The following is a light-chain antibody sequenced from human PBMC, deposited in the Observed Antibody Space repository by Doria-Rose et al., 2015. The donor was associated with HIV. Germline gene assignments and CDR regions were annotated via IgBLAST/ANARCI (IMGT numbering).Light chain of an antibody. CDR3: QQYYDTPS. CDR1: QSLLYTSKNY. J-gene: IGKJ3*01. Sequence: DIQVTQSPESLGMSLGERATLNCKSNQSLLYTSKNYLAWYQQKPGQPPKLLIYWASTRQSGVPARFSGSGSGTDFTLTISSLEAEDVAVYYCQQYYDTPSFCPGTTVDIK. CDR2: WAS. V-gene: IGKV4-1*01.